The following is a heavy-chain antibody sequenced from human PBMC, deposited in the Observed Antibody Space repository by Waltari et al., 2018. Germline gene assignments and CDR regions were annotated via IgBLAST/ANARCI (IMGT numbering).Heavy chain of an antibody. J-gene: IGHJ6*03. CDR1: GFTFSSYS. Sequence: EVQLVESGGGLVRPGGSLRLSCAASGFTFSSYSMNWVRQAPGKGLEWVSSISSSSSYIYYADSVKGRFTISRDNAKNSLYLQMNSLRAEDTAVYYCARDQEYSGYDLYYYYYYMDVWGKGTTVTVSS. CDR2: ISSSSSYI. D-gene: IGHD5-12*01. V-gene: IGHV3-21*01. CDR3: ARDQEYSGYDLYYYYYYMDV.